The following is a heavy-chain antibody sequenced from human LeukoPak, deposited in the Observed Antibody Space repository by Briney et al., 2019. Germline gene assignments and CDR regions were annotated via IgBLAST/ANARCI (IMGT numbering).Heavy chain of an antibody. D-gene: IGHD3-10*01. CDR2: IDPNSGGT. V-gene: IGHV1-2*02. CDR1: GYTFTDYY. CDR3: ARARYYYGSGWWFYPPTFDY. J-gene: IGHJ4*02. Sequence: ASVKVSCKASGYTFTDYYIHWVRQAPGQGLEWMGWIDPNSGGTNYAQKFQGRVTMTRDTSISTAYMELSRLRSDDTAVYYCARARYYYGSGWWFYPPTFDYWGQGTLVTVSS.